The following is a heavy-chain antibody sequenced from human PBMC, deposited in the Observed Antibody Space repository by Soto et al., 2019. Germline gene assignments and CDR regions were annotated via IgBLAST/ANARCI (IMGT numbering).Heavy chain of an antibody. J-gene: IGHJ4*02. V-gene: IGHV1-69*13. D-gene: IGHD3-22*01. Sequence: SVKVSCKASGGTFSSYAISWVRQAPGQGLEWMGGIIPIFGTANYAQKFQGRVTITADESTSTAYMELSSLRSEDTAVYYCARPQGQYDSSGYYMYYFDYWGQGTLVTVSS. CDR3: ARPQGQYDSSGYYMYYFDY. CDR1: GGTFSSYA. CDR2: IIPIFGTA.